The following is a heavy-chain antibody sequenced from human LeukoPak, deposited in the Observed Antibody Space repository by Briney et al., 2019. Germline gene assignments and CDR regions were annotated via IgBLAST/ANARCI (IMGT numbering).Heavy chain of an antibody. J-gene: IGHJ1*01. CDR3: ACTGYSSSWYSPGYFQH. Sequence: GESLKISCKGSGYSFTSYWIGWVRQMPGKGLEWMGIIYPGDSDTRYSPSFQGQVTISADKSISTAYLQWSSLKASDTAMYYCACTGYSSSWYSPGYFQHWGQGTLVTVSS. CDR2: IYPGDSDT. CDR1: GYSFTSYW. D-gene: IGHD6-13*01. V-gene: IGHV5-51*01.